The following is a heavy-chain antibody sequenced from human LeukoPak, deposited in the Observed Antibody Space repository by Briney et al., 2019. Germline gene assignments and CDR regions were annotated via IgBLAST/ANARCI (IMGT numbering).Heavy chain of an antibody. D-gene: IGHD3-10*01. Sequence: ASVKVSCKASGYTFTSYDINWVRQATGQGLEWMGWMNPNSGNTGYAQKFQGRVTMTRNTSISTAYMELSSLRSQDTAVYYCARGRALLWFGELGDHMDVWGKGTTVTISS. J-gene: IGHJ6*03. CDR1: GYTFTSYD. V-gene: IGHV1-8*01. CDR2: MNPNSGNT. CDR3: ARGRALLWFGELGDHMDV.